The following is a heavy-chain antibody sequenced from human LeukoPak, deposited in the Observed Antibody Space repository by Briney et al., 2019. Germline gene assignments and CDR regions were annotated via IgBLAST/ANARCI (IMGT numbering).Heavy chain of an antibody. CDR3: ARDGGRNTYYDFWSGYRGYYYYYYYMDV. Sequence: SETLSLTCAVYGGSFSGYYWSWIRQPPGKGLEWIESIYHSGSTYYNPSLKSRVTISVDTSKSQFSLKLRSVTAADTAVYYCARDGGRNTYYDFWSGYRGYYYYYYYMDVWGKGTTVTVSS. CDR1: GGSFSGYY. J-gene: IGHJ6*03. CDR2: IYHSGST. V-gene: IGHV4-34*01. D-gene: IGHD3-3*01.